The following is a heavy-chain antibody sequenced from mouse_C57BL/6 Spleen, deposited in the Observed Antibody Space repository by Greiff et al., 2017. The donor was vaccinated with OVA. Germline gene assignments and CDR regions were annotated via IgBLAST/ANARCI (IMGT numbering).Heavy chain of an antibody. CDR2: INPNNGGT. CDR1: GYTFTDYY. Sequence: EVQLQQSGPELVKPGASVKISCKASGYTFTDYYMNWVKQSHGKSLEWIGDINPNNGGTSYNQKFKGKATLTVDKSSSTAYMELRSLTSEDSAVYYCARSRIYDGYYWFAYWGQGTLVTVSA. V-gene: IGHV1-26*01. CDR3: ARSRIYDGYYWFAY. J-gene: IGHJ3*01. D-gene: IGHD2-3*01.